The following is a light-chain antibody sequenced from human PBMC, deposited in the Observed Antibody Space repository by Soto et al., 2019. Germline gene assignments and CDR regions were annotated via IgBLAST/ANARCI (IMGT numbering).Light chain of an antibody. V-gene: IGLV1-47*01. Sequence: QSVLTQPPSASGTPGQRVTLSCSGSSSNIGSNYVYWYQQLPGTVPQLLIYRNSERPSGVPDRFSGSKSGTSASLAISGLRSEDEADYYCAAWDDSLSGVVFGGGTKLTVL. J-gene: IGLJ2*01. CDR3: AAWDDSLSGVV. CDR2: RNS. CDR1: SSNIGSNY.